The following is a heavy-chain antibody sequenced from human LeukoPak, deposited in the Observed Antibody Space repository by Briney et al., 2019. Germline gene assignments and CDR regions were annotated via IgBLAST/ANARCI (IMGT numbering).Heavy chain of an antibody. V-gene: IGHV4-39*07. CDR3: AREHCSGGSCYSIYYYYYMDV. CDR2: IYYSGST. CDR1: GGSISSSSYY. J-gene: IGHJ6*03. D-gene: IGHD2-15*01. Sequence: SETRSLTCTVSGGSISSSSYYWGWIRQPPGKGLEWIGSIYYSGSTYYNPSLKSRVTISVDTSKNQFSLKLSSVTAADTAVYYCAREHCSGGSCYSIYYYYYMDVWGKGTTVTVSS.